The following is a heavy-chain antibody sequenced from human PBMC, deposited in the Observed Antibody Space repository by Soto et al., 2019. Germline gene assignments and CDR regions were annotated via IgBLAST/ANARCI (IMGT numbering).Heavy chain of an antibody. V-gene: IGHV1-3*01. CDR2: INAGNGNT. Sequence: ASVKVSCKASGYTFTSYAMHWVRQAPGQRLEWMGWINAGNGNTKYSQKFQGRVTITRDTSASTAYMELSSLRSEDTALYYCASSDRSGFGFDYWGQGTLVTVSS. D-gene: IGHD3-22*01. J-gene: IGHJ4*02. CDR3: ASSDRSGFGFDY. CDR1: GYTFTSYA.